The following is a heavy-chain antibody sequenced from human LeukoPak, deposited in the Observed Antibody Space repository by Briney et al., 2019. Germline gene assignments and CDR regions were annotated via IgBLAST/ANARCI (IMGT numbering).Heavy chain of an antibody. CDR2: IYHFGST. V-gene: IGHV4-38-2*01. J-gene: IGHJ4*02. CDR3: ARRGDGGYNSGFDY. Sequence: SETLSLTCAVSGYSIRSGYYCGWIRQPPGKGLEWIGIIYHFGSTYYNPSLKSRVTISVDTSKNQFSLKLSSVTAADTAVYYCARRGDGGYNSGFDYWGQGTLVTVSS. CDR1: GYSIRSGYY. D-gene: IGHD5-24*01.